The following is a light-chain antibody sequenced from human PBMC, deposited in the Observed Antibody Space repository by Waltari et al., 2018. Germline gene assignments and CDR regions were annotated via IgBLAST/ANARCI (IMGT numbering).Light chain of an antibody. CDR1: SSDVGSHHL. CDR3: CSYAGSSTWV. Sequence: QSALTQPASVSGSPGQSITLSCTGTSSDVGSHHLVSWYQQHPGKAPKPMIYEGSKRPSGVSNRFSGSKSGNTASLTISGLQAEDEADYYCCSYAGSSTWVFGGGTKLTVL. V-gene: IGLV2-23*01. J-gene: IGLJ3*02. CDR2: EGS.